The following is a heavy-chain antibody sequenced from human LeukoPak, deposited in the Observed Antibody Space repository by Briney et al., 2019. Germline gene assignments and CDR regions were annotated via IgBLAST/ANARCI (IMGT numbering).Heavy chain of an antibody. CDR3: TKDMSSGSYSTLDY. Sequence: GGSLRLSCAASGFTFDDYAMHWVRQAPGKGLEWVSGISWNSGSMGYADSVKGRFTISRDNAKNSLYLQMNSLRAEDTALYYCTKDMSSGSYSTLDYWGQGTLVTVSS. V-gene: IGHV3-9*01. CDR1: GFTFDDYA. CDR2: ISWNSGSM. D-gene: IGHD1-26*01. J-gene: IGHJ4*02.